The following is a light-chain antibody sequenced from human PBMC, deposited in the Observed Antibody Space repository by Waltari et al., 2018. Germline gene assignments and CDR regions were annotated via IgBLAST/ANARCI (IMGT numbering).Light chain of an antibody. V-gene: IGLV2-11*01. CDR2: DVY. Sequence: SALPQPRPVSGSPGHSVTIPCTRTRSAIGRYRSVPRYQQPPGKAPKLNVYDVYKRPSGVPDRFSGSKSGTTASLTISGLQADDEANYYCFSYAGSYTLGVFGVGTKVAVL. CDR1: RSAIGRYRS. CDR3: FSYAGSYTLGV. J-gene: IGLJ1*01.